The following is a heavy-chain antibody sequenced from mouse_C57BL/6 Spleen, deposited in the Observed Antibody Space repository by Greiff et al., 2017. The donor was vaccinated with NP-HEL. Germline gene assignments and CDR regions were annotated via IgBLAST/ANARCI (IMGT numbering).Heavy chain of an antibody. CDR3: TRSDFYGSYYAMDY. Sequence: VQLQQSGPELVKPGASVKISCKASGYAFSSSWMNWVKQRPGKGLEWIGRIYPGDGDTNYNGKFKGNATLTADKSSSPAYMQLSSLTSEDSAVYFWTRSDFYGSYYAMDYLSQGTSVTVSS. D-gene: IGHD2-2*01. CDR2: IYPGDGDT. J-gene: IGHJ4*01. CDR1: GYAFSSSW. V-gene: IGHV1-82*01.